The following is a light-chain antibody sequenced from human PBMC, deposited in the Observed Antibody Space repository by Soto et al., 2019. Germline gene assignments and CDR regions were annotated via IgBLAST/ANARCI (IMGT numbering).Light chain of an antibody. CDR1: QSVSSY. CDR2: GAS. V-gene: IGKV3-20*01. Sequence: EIVLTQSPATLSLSPGERATLSCRASQSVSSYLAWYQFKPGQAPRLLIYGASNRATGIPDRFSGSGSGTDFTLTISRLEPEDFAVYYCQQYGSSGTFGQGTKVDIK. CDR3: QQYGSSGT. J-gene: IGKJ1*01.